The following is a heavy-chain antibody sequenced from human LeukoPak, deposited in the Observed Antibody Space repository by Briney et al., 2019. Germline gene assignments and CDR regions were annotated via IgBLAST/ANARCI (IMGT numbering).Heavy chain of an antibody. D-gene: IGHD3-22*01. J-gene: IGHJ6*02. V-gene: IGHV3-30*18. CDR1: GFTFSSYG. CDR3: AKEAYDSSGYYSGGYYYGMDV. CDR2: ISYDGSNK. Sequence: PGGSLRLSCAASGFTFSSYGMHWVRQAPGKGLEWVAVISYDGSNKYYADSVKGRFTISRDNSKNTLYLQMNSLRAEDTAVYYCAKEAYDSSGYYSGGYYYGMDVWGQGTTVTVSS.